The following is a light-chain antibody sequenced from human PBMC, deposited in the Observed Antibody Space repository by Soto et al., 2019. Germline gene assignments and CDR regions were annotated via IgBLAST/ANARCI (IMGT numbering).Light chain of an antibody. CDR2: GVN. Sequence: QSVLTQPASVSGSPGQSIIISCTGTSSDVGGYNYVSWYQQHPGKAPKLLIYGVNNRPSGVSNRFSGSKSGNTASLTISGLQAEDEADYYCSSYTRRSTVIFGGGTQLTVL. V-gene: IGLV2-14*01. CDR1: SSDVGGYNY. CDR3: SSYTRRSTVI. J-gene: IGLJ2*01.